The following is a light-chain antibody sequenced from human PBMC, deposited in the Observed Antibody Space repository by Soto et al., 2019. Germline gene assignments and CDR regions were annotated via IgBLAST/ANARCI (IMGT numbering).Light chain of an antibody. Sequence: DIQMTQSPSTLSASVGDRVTITCRASQSVSSWLAWYQQKPGKAPKLLIYKASSLESGVPSRFSGSGSGTEFTLTISSLQPDGSATYYCQHYNSFGPGTKVDIK. CDR3: QHYNS. CDR2: KAS. J-gene: IGKJ3*01. CDR1: QSVSSW. V-gene: IGKV1-5*03.